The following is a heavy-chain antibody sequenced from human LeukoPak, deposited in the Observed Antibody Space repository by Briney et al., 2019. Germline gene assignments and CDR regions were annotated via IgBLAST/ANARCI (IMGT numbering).Heavy chain of an antibody. J-gene: IGHJ4*02. D-gene: IGHD2-2*01. Sequence: SETLSLTCTVSGGSISSYYWSWIRQPPGKGLEWIGYIYHSGSTYYNPSLKSRVTISVDRSKNQFSLKLSSVTAADTAVYYCASLVDIVVVPAAIGPNYFDYWGQGTLVTVSS. V-gene: IGHV4-59*12. CDR3: ASLVDIVVVPAAIGPNYFDY. CDR2: IYHSGST. CDR1: GGSISSYY.